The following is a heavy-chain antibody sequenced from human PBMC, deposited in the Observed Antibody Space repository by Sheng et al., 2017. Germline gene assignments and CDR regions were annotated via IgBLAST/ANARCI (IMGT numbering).Heavy chain of an antibody. J-gene: IGHJ5*02. CDR1: ESTFSNYW. CDR2: INQDGSDT. Sequence: EVQLVGSGGGLVQPGGSLRLSCAASESTFSNYWMNWVRQAPGKGLEWMANINQDGSDTYYVDSVKGRFTISRDNAKNSLSLQVNNLRVEDTAVYYCARDFAYRRWFDPWGQGTLVTVSS. D-gene: IGHD1-26*01. V-gene: IGHV3-7*01. CDR3: ARDFAYRRWFDP.